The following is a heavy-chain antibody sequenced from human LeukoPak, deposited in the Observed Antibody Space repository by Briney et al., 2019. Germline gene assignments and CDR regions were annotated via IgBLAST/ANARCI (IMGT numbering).Heavy chain of an antibody. CDR2: IIPIFGTA. CDR3: ARTKRGVVVPGRGYYYYYMDV. Sequence: ASVKVSCKASGGTFSSYAISWVRQAPGQGLEWMGGIIPIFGTANYAQKFQGRVTITTDESTSTAYMELSSLRSEDTAVYYCARTKRGVVVPGRGYYYYYMDVWGKGTTVTVSS. J-gene: IGHJ6*03. D-gene: IGHD2-2*01. CDR1: GGTFSSYA. V-gene: IGHV1-69*05.